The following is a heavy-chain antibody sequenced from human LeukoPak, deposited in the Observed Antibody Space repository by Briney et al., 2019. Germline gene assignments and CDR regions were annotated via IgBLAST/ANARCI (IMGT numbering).Heavy chain of an antibody. V-gene: IGHV1-24*01. CDR2: FDPEDGET. CDR1: GYTLTELS. CDR3: VCIAAAGPGAYYFDY. J-gene: IGHJ4*02. D-gene: IGHD6-13*01. Sequence: APVKVSCKVSGYTLTELSMHWVRQAPGKGLEWMGGFDPEDGETIYAQKFQGRVTMTEDTSTDTAYMELSSLRSEDTAVYYCVCIAAAGPGAYYFDYWGQGTLVTVSS.